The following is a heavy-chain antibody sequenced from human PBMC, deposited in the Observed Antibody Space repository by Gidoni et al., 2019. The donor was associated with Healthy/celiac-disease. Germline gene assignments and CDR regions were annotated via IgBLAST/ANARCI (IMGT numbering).Heavy chain of an antibody. D-gene: IGHD3-3*01. J-gene: IGHJ5*02. CDR3: ARDSPYYDFWSGYFSFVPARFDP. Sequence: EVQLVESGGGLVKPGGSLRLSCAASGFTFSSYSMNWVRQAPGKGLEWVSSISSSSSYIYYADSVKGRFTISRDNAKNSLYLQMNSLRAEDTAVYYCARDSPYYDFWSGYFSFVPARFDPWGQGTLVTVSS. CDR2: ISSSSSYI. V-gene: IGHV3-21*01. CDR1: GFTFSSYS.